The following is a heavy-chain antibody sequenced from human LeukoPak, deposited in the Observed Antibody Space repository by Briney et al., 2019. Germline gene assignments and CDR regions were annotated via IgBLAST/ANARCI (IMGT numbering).Heavy chain of an antibody. Sequence: GGSLRLSCTASGFTFGDYAMSWVRQAPGKGLEWVGFIRSKAYGGTTEYAASVKGRFTISRGDSKSIAYLQMNSLKTEDTAVYYCTREENYYDSSGYYYVWDYWGQGTLVTVSS. D-gene: IGHD3-22*01. V-gene: IGHV3-49*04. CDR1: GFTFGDYA. CDR2: IRSKAYGGTT. J-gene: IGHJ4*02. CDR3: TREENYYDSSGYYYVWDY.